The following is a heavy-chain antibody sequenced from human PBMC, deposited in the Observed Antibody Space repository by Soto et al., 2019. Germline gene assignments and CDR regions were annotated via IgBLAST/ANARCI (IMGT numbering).Heavy chain of an antibody. D-gene: IGHD3-10*01. Sequence: PSETLSLTCAVYGGSFSGYYWSWTRQPPGKGLEWIGEINHSGSTNYNPSLKSRVTISVDTSKNQFSLKLSSVTAADTAVYYCARGGRRGSGSYWVDYYYGMDVWGQGTTVTVSS. J-gene: IGHJ6*02. V-gene: IGHV4-34*01. CDR2: INHSGST. CDR3: ARGGRRGSGSYWVDYYYGMDV. CDR1: GGSFSGYY.